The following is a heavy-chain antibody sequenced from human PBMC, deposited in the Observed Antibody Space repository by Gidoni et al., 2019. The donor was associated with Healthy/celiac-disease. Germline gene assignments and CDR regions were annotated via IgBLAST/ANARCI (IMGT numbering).Heavy chain of an antibody. D-gene: IGHD6-13*01. Sequence: EVHLLESGGGLVQPGGSLRLSCAASGFPFSSYAMSWVRQAPGKGLEWVSAISGSGGSTYYADSVKGRFTISRDNSKNTLYLQMNSLRAEDTAVYYCVEQQVYSSSWYYFDYWGQGTLVTVSS. V-gene: IGHV3-23*01. CDR1: GFPFSSYA. J-gene: IGHJ4*02. CDR3: VEQQVYSSSWYYFDY. CDR2: ISGSGGST.